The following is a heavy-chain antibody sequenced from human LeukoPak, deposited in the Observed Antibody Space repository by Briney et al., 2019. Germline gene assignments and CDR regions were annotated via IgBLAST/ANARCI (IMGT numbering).Heavy chain of an antibody. Sequence: PGGSLRLSCAASGFTFSYYGTHWVRQAPGKGLEWVAFIRFDGSNKYYADSVKGRLTISRDNSKNTLYLQMNSLKPEDTAVYYCANSDYWGQATLVSVSS. J-gene: IGHJ1*01. CDR1: GFTFSYYG. CDR3: ANSDY. CDR2: IRFDGSNK. V-gene: IGHV3-30*02.